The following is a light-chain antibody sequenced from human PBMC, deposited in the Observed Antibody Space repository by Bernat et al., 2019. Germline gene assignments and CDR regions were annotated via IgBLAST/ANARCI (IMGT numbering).Light chain of an antibody. V-gene: IGKV1-39*01. CDR2: GAS. CDR3: KNVWA. CDR1: QSISNH. Sequence: DIQMTQSPSSLSASVGDRVTITCRASQSISNHLNWFQQKPGKAPQVLIYGASSLQSGVPSRFSGSGSGTDFNSTISSLQPEDCATYYCKNVWAFGGGSKVAVK. J-gene: IGKJ3*01.